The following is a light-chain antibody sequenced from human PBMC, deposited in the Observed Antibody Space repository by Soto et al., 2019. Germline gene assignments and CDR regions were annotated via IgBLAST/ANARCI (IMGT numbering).Light chain of an antibody. J-gene: IGLJ3*02. CDR2: DTS. CDR3: LLSYSGDVV. Sequence: QAVVTQDPSLTVSPGGTVTLTCDSSPGPVTSTHYPYWFQQKPGQAPRTLIYDTSNRHSWTPARFSGSLRGGKAALTLSGAQHEDEAEYHCLLSYSGDVVFGGGTQLTVL. V-gene: IGLV7-46*01. CDR1: PGPVTSTHY.